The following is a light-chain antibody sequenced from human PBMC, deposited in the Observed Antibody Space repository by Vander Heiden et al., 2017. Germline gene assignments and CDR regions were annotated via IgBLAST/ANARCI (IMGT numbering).Light chain of an antibody. Sequence: DIQMTQSPSSLSASVGDRVTITCRASQAISTYLNWYQQKPGKAPNLLIYAASSLQSGVPSRFSGSGSGTDFTLTISSLQPEEFATYYCQQSYRTPPHFGGGTKVEIK. J-gene: IGKJ4*01. CDR2: AAS. V-gene: IGKV1-39*01. CDR3: QQSYRTPPH. CDR1: QAISTY.